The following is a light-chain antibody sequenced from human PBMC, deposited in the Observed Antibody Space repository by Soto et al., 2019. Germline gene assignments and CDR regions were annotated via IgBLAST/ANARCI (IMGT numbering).Light chain of an antibody. J-gene: IGKJ1*01. V-gene: IGKV3-11*01. CDR1: HSVSTY. CDR2: DAS. Sequence: EIVITQSPATLSFSPGERATLSCRASHSVSTYLAWYKQKPGQAPRLLIYDASNTATGIPARFSGSGSGTDFSLSIDSLQPDDVATYYCQQYDLYWTFGQGTKGDIK. CDR3: QQYDLYWT.